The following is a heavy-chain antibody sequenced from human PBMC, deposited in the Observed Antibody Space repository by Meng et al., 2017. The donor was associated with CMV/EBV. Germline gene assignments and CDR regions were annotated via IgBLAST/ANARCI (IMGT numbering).Heavy chain of an antibody. CDR1: GYTFTSYD. V-gene: IGHV1-8*03. CDR2: MNPNSGNT. Sequence: ASVKVSCKASGYTFTSYDINWVRQATGQGLEWMGWMNPNSGNTGYAQKFQGRVTITRNTSISTAYMELSSLRSEDTAVYYCAKEAHRYCGGDCYSNGMDVWGQGTTVTVSS. CDR3: AKEAHRYCGGDCYSNGMDV. J-gene: IGHJ6*02. D-gene: IGHD2-21*01.